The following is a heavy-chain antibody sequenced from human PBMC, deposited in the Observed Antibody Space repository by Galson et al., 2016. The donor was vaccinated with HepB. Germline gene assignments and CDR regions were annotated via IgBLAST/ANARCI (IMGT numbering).Heavy chain of an antibody. CDR2: THPSGTS. D-gene: IGHD1-20*01. Sequence: SETLSPTCDVSDESIMTHYWSWIRQSPGKGLEWLGYTHPSGTSKSNPSLTSRATMSLDTPRSRFSLRLMSVPAADTAVSFCARGTRFSYKWSFDSWGQGALVTVSS. CDR1: DESIMTHY. CDR3: ARGTRFSYKWSFDS. V-gene: IGHV4-59*11. J-gene: IGHJ4*02.